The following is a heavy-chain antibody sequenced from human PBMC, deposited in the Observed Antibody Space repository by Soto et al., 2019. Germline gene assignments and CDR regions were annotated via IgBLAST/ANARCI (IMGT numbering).Heavy chain of an antibody. Sequence: QVQLQESGPGLVKPSQTLSLTCTVTGGSISSGSYYWSWIRQHPGEDLEWVGYIHDRGITYYNPSLKSRVNISLDTSKNQFSLHLSSVTAADTAVYYRARDEKGWFTSWGQGALVTVSS. J-gene: IGHJ5*02. CDR3: ARDEKGWFTS. V-gene: IGHV4-31*03. CDR2: IHDRGIT. CDR1: GGSISSGSYY. D-gene: IGHD2-15*01.